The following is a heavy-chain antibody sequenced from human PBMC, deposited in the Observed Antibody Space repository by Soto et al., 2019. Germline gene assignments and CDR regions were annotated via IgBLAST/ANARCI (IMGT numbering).Heavy chain of an antibody. V-gene: IGHV1-8*02. CDR1: GYTFNNYD. J-gene: IGHJ5*01. D-gene: IGHD3-10*01. CDR3: TRAYGAETFDF. Sequence: ASVKVSCKASGYTFNNYDIHWVRQAPGHGLEWMGWMNPNSGNTGYAQSFRGRVTMTQNTAIGTAYMELSSLRSDDTATYYCTRAYGAETFDFWGQGTRVTVSS. CDR2: MNPNSGNT.